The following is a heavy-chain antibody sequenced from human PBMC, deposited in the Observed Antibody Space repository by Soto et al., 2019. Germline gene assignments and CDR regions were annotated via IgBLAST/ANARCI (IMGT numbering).Heavy chain of an antibody. CDR3: ARRSRQDFYYMDV. V-gene: IGHV3-64*01. CDR2: ISSNGVGT. J-gene: IGHJ6*03. D-gene: IGHD6-6*01. Sequence: EVQLAESGGGLAQPGGSLRLSCAASGFTLSGSAMDWVRQAPGKGLEYVSGISSNGVGTYYANSVQGRFTISRDNSKNTVYLQMGSLSPEDMAVYYCARRSRQDFYYMDVWGKGTTVTVSS. CDR1: GFTLSGSA.